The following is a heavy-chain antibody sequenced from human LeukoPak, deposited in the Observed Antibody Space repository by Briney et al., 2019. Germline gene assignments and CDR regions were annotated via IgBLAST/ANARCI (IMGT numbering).Heavy chain of an antibody. CDR2: IYPGDSDT. J-gene: IGHJ3*02. CDR3: ARHGEMATITGAFDI. D-gene: IGHD5-24*01. V-gene: IGHV5-51*01. CDR1: GYSFTSYW. Sequence: GESLKISCKGSGYSFTSYWIGWVRQMPGKGLEWMGIIYPGDSDTRYSPSFQGQVTISADKSISTAYLQWSSLKASDTAMYYCARHGEMATITGAFDIWGQGTMVTVSS.